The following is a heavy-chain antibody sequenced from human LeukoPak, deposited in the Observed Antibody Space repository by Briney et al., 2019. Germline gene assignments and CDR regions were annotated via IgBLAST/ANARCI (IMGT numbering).Heavy chain of an antibody. D-gene: IGHD1/OR15-1a*01. CDR1: GFTFSTYA. Sequence: PGGSLRLSCAASGFTFSTYAMSWVRQTPERGLEWVSAISDTGGNTFYADSVKGRFTISRDNSKNTLYLQMNSLRAEDTAKYYCAKGRTNDYWGQGTLVTVSS. CDR2: ISDTGGNT. V-gene: IGHV3-23*01. J-gene: IGHJ4*02. CDR3: AKGRTNDY.